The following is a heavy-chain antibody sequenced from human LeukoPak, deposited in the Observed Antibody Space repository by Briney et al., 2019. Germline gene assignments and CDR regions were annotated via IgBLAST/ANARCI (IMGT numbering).Heavy chain of an antibody. CDR3: AKDGFWSCTD. CDR1: GFTFSRNA. D-gene: IGHD2-8*02. CDR2: IAHRGFNT. Sequence: GGSLRLSCAASGFTFSRNAIHWVRQGPGKGLEWVAYIAHRGFNTYYADSVKGRFTISRDNSKRTLYLQMNSLRPDDTAVYYCAKDGFWSCTDWGQGTLVTVSS. V-gene: IGHV3-30*02. J-gene: IGHJ4*02.